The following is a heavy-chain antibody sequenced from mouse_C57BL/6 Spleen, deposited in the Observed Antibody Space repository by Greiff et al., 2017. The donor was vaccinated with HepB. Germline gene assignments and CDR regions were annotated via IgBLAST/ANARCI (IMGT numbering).Heavy chain of an antibody. CDR3: AKDYYGSSYGTY. V-gene: IGHV2-5*01. J-gene: IGHJ3*01. Sequence: VKLMESGPGLVQPSQSLSITCTVSGFSLTSYGVHWVRQSPGKGLEWLGVIWRGGSTDYNAAFMSRLSITKDNSKSQVFFKMNSLQADDTAIYYCAKDYYGSSYGTYWGQGTLVTVSA. CDR1: GFSLTSYG. CDR2: IWRGGST. D-gene: IGHD1-1*01.